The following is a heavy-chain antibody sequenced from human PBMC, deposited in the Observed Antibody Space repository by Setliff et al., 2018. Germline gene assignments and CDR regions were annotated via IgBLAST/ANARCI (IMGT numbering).Heavy chain of an antibody. J-gene: IGHJ6*03. D-gene: IGHD5-18*01. CDR3: AREGVDTRSSADYRYYMDV. CDR1: GYTFTTYY. V-gene: IGHV1-46*01. CDR2: INPSGGYA. Sequence: ASVKVSCKASGYTFTTYYMHWVRQAPGQGLEWMGIINPSGGYANYAQKFQGRVTIITDESTNTAFMQLSSLRTEDSAVYYCAREGVDTRSSADYRYYMDVWGKGTTVTVSS.